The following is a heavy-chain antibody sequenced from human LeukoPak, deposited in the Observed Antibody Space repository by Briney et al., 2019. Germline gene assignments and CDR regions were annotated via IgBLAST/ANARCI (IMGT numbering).Heavy chain of an antibody. CDR3: TKGSYGDYSD. Sequence: GGSLRLSCAASGFTFINSAMSWVRQAPGKGLEWVSTISGRGDLTYYADSVKGRFTISRDNSKNTLYLQMNSLRAEDTAVYYCTKGSYGDYSDWGQGTLVTVSS. V-gene: IGHV3-23*01. J-gene: IGHJ4*02. CDR1: GFTFINSA. CDR2: ISGRGDLT. D-gene: IGHD4-17*01.